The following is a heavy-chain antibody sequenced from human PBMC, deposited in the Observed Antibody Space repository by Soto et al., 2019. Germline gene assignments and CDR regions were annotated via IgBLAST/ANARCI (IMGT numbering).Heavy chain of an antibody. D-gene: IGHD5-18*01. Sequence: GSLRLSCAASGFSFSSYTMDWVRQAPGKGLQWVSSTSITGSYIYYADSVKGRFAISRDNAQNSLYLHMNSLRGEDTAVYYCARGAIRGYSYGHSDYWGQGTLVTVSS. J-gene: IGHJ4*02. CDR2: TSITGSYI. V-gene: IGHV3-21*01. CDR1: GFSFSSYT. CDR3: ARGAIRGYSYGHSDY.